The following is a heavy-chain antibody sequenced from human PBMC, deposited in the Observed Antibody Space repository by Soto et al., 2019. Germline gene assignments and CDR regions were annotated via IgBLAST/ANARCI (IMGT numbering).Heavy chain of an antibody. J-gene: IGHJ5*02. CDR2: IYYSGST. V-gene: IGHV4-39*01. CDR1: GGSISSSSYY. Sequence: SETLSLTCTVSGGSISSSSYYWGWIRQPPGKGLEWIGSIYYSGSTYYNPSLKSRVTIAVDTSKNQFSLKLSSVTAADTAVYYCARRPLRYFDWLLASLWFDPWGQGTLVTVSS. D-gene: IGHD3-9*01. CDR3: ARRPLRYFDWLLASLWFDP.